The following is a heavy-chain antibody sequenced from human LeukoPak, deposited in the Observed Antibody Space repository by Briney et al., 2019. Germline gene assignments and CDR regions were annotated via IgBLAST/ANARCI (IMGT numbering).Heavy chain of an antibody. V-gene: IGHV4-34*01. J-gene: IGHJ4*02. D-gene: IGHD4-17*01. CDR2: ITHHGST. CDR1: GGSFSNYY. Sequence: KPSETLSLTCAVYGGSFSNYYLSWVRQPPRKGLEWIGEITHHGSTNYNPSLKSRVTISVDTSKNQFSLKLSSVAAADTAVYYCAPIFGDYSDFDSWGQGTLVTVSS. CDR3: APIFGDYSDFDS.